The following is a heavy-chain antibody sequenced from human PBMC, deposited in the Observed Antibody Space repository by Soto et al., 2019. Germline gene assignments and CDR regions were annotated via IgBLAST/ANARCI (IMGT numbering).Heavy chain of an antibody. V-gene: IGHV4-61*01. Sequence: HSETLSLTCTVSGGSLSSSSYYLGWIRPPPGKGLEWIGYIYYSGSTNYNPSLKSRVTISVDTSKNQFSLKLSSVTAADTAVYYCASSPQYCSGGSCYSASDAFDIWGQGTMVTVSS. CDR3: ASSPQYCSGGSCYSASDAFDI. J-gene: IGHJ3*02. CDR1: GGSLSSSSYY. D-gene: IGHD2-15*01. CDR2: IYYSGST.